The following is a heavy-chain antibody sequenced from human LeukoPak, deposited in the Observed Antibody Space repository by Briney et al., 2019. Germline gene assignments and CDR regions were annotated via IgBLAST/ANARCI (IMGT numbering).Heavy chain of an antibody. D-gene: IGHD2-2*01. V-gene: IGHV1-18*01. CDR3: ARKPAASYYYYYMDV. J-gene: IGHJ6*03. Sequence: ASVKVSCKASGYTFTSYGISWVRQAPGQGLEWMGWISAYNGNTNYAQKLQGRVTMTTDTSTSTAYMELRSLRSDDTATYYCARKPAASYYYYYMDVWGKGTTVTVSS. CDR2: ISAYNGNT. CDR1: GYTFTSYG.